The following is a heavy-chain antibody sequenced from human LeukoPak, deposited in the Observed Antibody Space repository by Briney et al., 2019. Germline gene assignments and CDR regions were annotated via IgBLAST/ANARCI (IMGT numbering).Heavy chain of an antibody. CDR3: ARDYVDTAMVITYYYYMDV. Sequence: ASVKVSCKASGYTFTGYYMHWVRQAPGQGLEWMGWINPNSGGTNYAQKFQGRVTMTRDTSISTAYMELSRLRSDDTAVYYCARDYVDTAMVITYYYYMDVWGKGTTVTVSS. CDR2: INPNSGGT. J-gene: IGHJ6*03. CDR1: GYTFTGYY. D-gene: IGHD5-18*01. V-gene: IGHV1-2*02.